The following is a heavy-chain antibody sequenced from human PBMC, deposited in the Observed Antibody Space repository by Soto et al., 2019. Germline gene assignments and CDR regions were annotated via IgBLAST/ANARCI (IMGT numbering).Heavy chain of an antibody. D-gene: IGHD3-10*01. CDR2: IYYSGKT. J-gene: IGHJ4*02. V-gene: IGHV4-39*01. Sequence: SETLSLTCSVSGGSISNSRYYWGWIRQPPGKGLEWIATIYYSGKTYYNPSLKSRVTISVDTSKNQFSLKLSSVTAADTAVYYCARHPPLHGSGFPFDYWGQGTLVTVSS. CDR3: ARHPPLHGSGFPFDY. CDR1: GGSISNSRYY.